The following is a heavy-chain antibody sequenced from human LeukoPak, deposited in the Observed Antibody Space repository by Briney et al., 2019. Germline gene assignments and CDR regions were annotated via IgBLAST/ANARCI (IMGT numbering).Heavy chain of an antibody. CDR2: INPNSGGT. CDR3: ARGGAAAGHEYYYYYYMDV. Sequence: ASVKVSCKASGYTFTGYYMHWVRQAPGQGLEWMGWINPNSGGTNYAQKFRGRVTMTRDTSISTAYMELSRLRSDDTAVYYCARGGAAAGHEYYYYYYMDVWGKGTTVTVSS. J-gene: IGHJ6*03. D-gene: IGHD6-13*01. CDR1: GYTFTGYY. V-gene: IGHV1-2*02.